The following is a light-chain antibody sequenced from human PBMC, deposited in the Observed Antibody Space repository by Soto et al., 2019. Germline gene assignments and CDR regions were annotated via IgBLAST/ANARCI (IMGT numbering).Light chain of an antibody. V-gene: IGKV3-11*01. Sequence: ELLLTPSTSTLSSFPGASATLSCRASQYIHTRLAWYQHRPGQAPRLLIYQTSIRAAGIPARFSASGTGTDFTLTISDVQPEDFAVYYCHQRQSWPRTFGQGTKVDIK. J-gene: IGKJ1*01. CDR3: HQRQSWPRT. CDR2: QTS. CDR1: QYIHTR.